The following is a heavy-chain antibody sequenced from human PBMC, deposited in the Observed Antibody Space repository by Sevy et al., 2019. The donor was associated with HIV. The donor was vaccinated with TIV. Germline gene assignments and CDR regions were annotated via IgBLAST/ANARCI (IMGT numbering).Heavy chain of an antibody. J-gene: IGHJ5*02. CDR2: ISSDESTK. V-gene: IGHV3-30*18. D-gene: IGHD3-22*01. CDR1: GFNFSPYA. Sequence: GGSLRLSCAASGFNFSPYAMHWVRQGPGKGLEWVATISSDESTKNYVESVKGRFSISRDNSKNTLFLQMNNLTPKDTAVFYCAKEGYYYDSRSSDWFDPWGQGTLVTVSS. CDR3: AKEGYYYDSRSSDWFDP.